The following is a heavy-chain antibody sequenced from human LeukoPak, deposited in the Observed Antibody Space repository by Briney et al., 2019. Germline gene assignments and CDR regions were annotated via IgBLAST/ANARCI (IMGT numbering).Heavy chain of an antibody. CDR3: ARNRRTWYYYDSSGYRAFDI. Sequence: KAGESLKISCKGSGYSFTSYWIGWVRQMPGKGLEWMGIIYPGDSDTRYSPSFQGQVTISADKSISTAYLQWSSLKASDTAMYYCARNRRTWYYYDSSGYRAFDIWGQGTMVTVSS. J-gene: IGHJ3*02. CDR1: GYSFTSYW. CDR2: IYPGDSDT. V-gene: IGHV5-51*01. D-gene: IGHD3-22*01.